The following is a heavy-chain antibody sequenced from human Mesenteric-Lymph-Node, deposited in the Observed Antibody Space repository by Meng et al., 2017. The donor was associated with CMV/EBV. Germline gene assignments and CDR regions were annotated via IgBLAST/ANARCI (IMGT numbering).Heavy chain of an antibody. V-gene: IGHV4-34*01. CDR1: GGTFSNRY. CDR2: INHYRNT. J-gene: IGHJ1*01. CDR3: VRGDEYYDFWSGYV. D-gene: IGHD3-3*01. Sequence: VYGGTFSNRYWIWIRQPPGKGLEWIGQINHYRNTNYNPSLKSRVTMSVDTSRNQFSMKLTSVTAADTAVYYCVRGDEYYDFWSGYVWGQGTLVTVSS.